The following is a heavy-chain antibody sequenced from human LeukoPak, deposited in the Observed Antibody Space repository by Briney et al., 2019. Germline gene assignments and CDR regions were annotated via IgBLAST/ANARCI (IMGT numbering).Heavy chain of an antibody. Sequence: GGSLRLSCAASGFTFDDYGMSWVRQAPGKGLEWVSGINWNGGSTGYADSVKGRFAISRDNAKISLYLQMNSLRAEDTALYYCARYIAVAGAKVFDYWGQGTLVTVSS. CDR1: GFTFDDYG. J-gene: IGHJ4*02. V-gene: IGHV3-20*04. D-gene: IGHD6-19*01. CDR2: INWNGGST. CDR3: ARYIAVAGAKVFDY.